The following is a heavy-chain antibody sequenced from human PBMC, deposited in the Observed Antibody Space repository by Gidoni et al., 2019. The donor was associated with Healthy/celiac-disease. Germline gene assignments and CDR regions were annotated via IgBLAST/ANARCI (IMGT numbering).Heavy chain of an antibody. V-gene: IGHV3-30*02. Sequence: QVQLVESGGGVVQPGGSLRLSCSASGFTFSSYGLHWVRQDPGKGLEWVAFIRYDGSNKYYADSVKGRFTISRDNSKNTLYLQMNSLRAEDTAVYYCAKSGYCSSTSCYYYYYMDVWGKGTTVTVSS. CDR2: IRYDGSNK. J-gene: IGHJ6*03. CDR3: AKSGYCSSTSCYYYYYMDV. CDR1: GFTFSSYG. D-gene: IGHD2-2*01.